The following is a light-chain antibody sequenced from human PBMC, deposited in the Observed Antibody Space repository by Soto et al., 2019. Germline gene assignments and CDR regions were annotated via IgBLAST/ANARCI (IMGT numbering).Light chain of an antibody. CDR3: ETWYSNTHKV. CDR2: LDRSGSY. Sequence: QLVLTQSSSASASRGSSVKLTCILSSGHSTYIIAWHQQQPGKAPRFLMTLDRSGSYNRGSGVPDRFSGSSSGADRYLTISNLQFEDEGDYYCETWYSNTHKVFGGGTKLTVL. J-gene: IGLJ3*02. CDR1: SGHSTYI. V-gene: IGLV4-60*02.